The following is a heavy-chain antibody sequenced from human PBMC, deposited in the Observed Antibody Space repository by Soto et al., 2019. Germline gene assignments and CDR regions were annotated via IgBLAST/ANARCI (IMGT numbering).Heavy chain of an antibody. CDR2: IYYSGST. J-gene: IGHJ4*02. Sequence: QVQLQESGPGLVKPSQTLSLTCTVSGGSISTDGYYWSWIRQHPGKGLEWIGYIYYSGSTYYNPSLKSRVTISVDTSKNQFSLKLSSVTAADTAVYYCARVIAASGTSYYFDYWGQGTVVTVSS. CDR1: GGSISTDGYY. D-gene: IGHD6-25*01. CDR3: ARVIAASGTSYYFDY. V-gene: IGHV4-31*03.